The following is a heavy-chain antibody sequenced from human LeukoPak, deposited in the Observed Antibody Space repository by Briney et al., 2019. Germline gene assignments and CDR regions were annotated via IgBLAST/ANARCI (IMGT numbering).Heavy chain of an antibody. J-gene: IGHJ1*01. CDR1: GGSFSGYH. V-gene: IGHV4-34*01. Sequence: PSETLSLTCAVYGGSFSGYHWSWIRQPPGKGLEWIGEINHSGSTNYNPSLKSRVTISVDTFKNQFSLKLSSVTAADTAVYYCARAAHRRPAEYFQHWGQGTLVTVSS. CDR3: ARAAHRRPAEYFQH. CDR2: INHSGST.